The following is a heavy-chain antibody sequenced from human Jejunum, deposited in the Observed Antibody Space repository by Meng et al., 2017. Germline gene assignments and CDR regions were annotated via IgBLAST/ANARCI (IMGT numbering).Heavy chain of an antibody. D-gene: IGHD7-27*01. V-gene: IGHV4-59*01. CDR3: ARGQLGIYGRDFEY. CDR2: ITHTGIT. J-gene: IGHJ4*02. Sequence: SETLPLICTVPGGAISCDYWSWIRQPPGKGSEWIPYITHTGITKYKPSLESLVTILVDTSNHQFYRRLASVTAADTAVYYCARGQLGIYGRDFEYWGPGMLVTVSS. CDR1: GGAISCDY.